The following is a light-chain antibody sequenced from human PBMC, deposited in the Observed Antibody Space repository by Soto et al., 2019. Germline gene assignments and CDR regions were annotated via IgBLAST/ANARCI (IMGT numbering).Light chain of an antibody. CDR3: QQRSNSPRT. CDR2: DAS. CDR1: QSVSSS. J-gene: IGKJ2*01. V-gene: IGKV3-11*01. Sequence: EIVLTQSPATLSLSPGARATLSCRASQSVSSSLGWYQQIPGQAPRLLIYDASNRATGIPARFSGSGSGTDFTLTISLLEPEDFAVYYCQQRSNSPRTFGQGTKLEIK.